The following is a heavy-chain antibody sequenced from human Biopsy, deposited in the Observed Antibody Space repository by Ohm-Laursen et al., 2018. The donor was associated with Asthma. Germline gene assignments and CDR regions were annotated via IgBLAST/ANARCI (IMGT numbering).Heavy chain of an antibody. Sequence: ASVKPSCKASGYNFISFAIHWVRQAPGQRLEWMGWVNTGNGDTKYSQKFQGRVTITRDTSASTAYMELRSLRSEDTATYYCARTYYDFLTGQVKDVFGVWGQGTMVTVSS. CDR3: ARTYYDFLTGQVKDVFGV. D-gene: IGHD3-9*01. CDR2: VNTGNGDT. CDR1: GYNFISFA. J-gene: IGHJ3*01. V-gene: IGHV1-3*04.